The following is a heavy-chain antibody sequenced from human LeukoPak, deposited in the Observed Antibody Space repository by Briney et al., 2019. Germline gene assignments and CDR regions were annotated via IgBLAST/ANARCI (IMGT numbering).Heavy chain of an antibody. V-gene: IGHV1-2*02. CDR1: GYTLTGYY. D-gene: IGHD3-3*01. CDR3: ARVPTYYDFWSGAAFDI. Sequence: GASVKVSCKASGYTLTGYYMHWVRQAPGQGLEWMGWINPNSGGTNYAQKFQGRVTMTRDTPISTAYMELSRLRFDDRAVYYCARVPTYYDFWSGAAFDIWGQGTMVTVSS. J-gene: IGHJ3*02. CDR2: INPNSGGT.